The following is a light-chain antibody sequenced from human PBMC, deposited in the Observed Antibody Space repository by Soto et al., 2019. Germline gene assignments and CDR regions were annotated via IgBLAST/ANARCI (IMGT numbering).Light chain of an antibody. V-gene: IGKV1-5*01. Sequence: DIHMTQSPSTLSASVGDRFTITCRASQSISSWLAWYQQKPGKAPKLLIYDASSLESGVPSRFRGSGSGTEFTLTISSLQPDDFEPYYCQQYNSYSWTFGQGTKVDIK. CDR1: QSISSW. J-gene: IGKJ1*01. CDR3: QQYNSYSWT. CDR2: DAS.